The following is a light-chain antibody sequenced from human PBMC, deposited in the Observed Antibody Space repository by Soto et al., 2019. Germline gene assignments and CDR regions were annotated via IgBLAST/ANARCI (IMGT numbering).Light chain of an antibody. CDR2: GAS. CDR3: QKYNSAPRT. CDR1: QSVSSN. J-gene: IGKJ1*01. Sequence: EIVMTQSPVTLSVSPGERATLSCWAGQSVSSNLAWYQQKPGQAPRLLIYGASTRATGIPARFTGSGSGTDFTLTISSLQPEDVATYYCQKYNSAPRTFGQGTKVDIK. V-gene: IGKV3-15*01.